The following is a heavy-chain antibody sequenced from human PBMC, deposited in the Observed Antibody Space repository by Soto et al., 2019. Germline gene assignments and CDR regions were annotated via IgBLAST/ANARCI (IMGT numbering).Heavy chain of an antibody. Sequence: PXGSLRLSCAAAGGTLSSYSMNWVRQAPGKGLEWVSSISSSSSYIYYADSVKGRFTISRDNAKNSLYLQMNSLRAEDTAVYYCASHPGPIDYWGRGTLVTVSS. D-gene: IGHD2-2*02. V-gene: IGHV3-21*01. CDR1: GGTLSSYS. J-gene: IGHJ4*02. CDR2: ISSSSSYI. CDR3: ASHPGPIDY.